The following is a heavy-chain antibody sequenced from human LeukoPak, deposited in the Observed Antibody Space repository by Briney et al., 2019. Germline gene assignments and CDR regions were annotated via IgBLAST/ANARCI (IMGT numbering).Heavy chain of an antibody. D-gene: IGHD2-2*01. J-gene: IGHJ4*02. CDR1: GFTFSSYA. CDR3: AKDAVYCSSTSCYAAYFDY. Sequence: PGGSLRLSCAASGFTFSSYAMSWVRQAPGKGLEWVSAISGSGGSTYYADSVKGRFTISRDNSKNTLYLQMNSLRAEDTAVYYCAKDAVYCSSTSCYAAYFDYWGQGTLVTVSS. CDR2: ISGSGGST. V-gene: IGHV3-23*01.